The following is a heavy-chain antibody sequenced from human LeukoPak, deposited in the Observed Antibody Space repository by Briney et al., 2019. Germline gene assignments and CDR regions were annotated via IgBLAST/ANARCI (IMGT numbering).Heavy chain of an antibody. Sequence: GRSLRLSCAASGFTFSGYSMNWVRQAPGKGLEWVSYISSTSSTIYYADSVKGRFTISRDNAKKSLYLQMNSLRDEDTAVYYCARDTFYYFDYWGQGTLVTVSS. CDR2: ISSTSSTI. CDR1: GFTFSGYS. J-gene: IGHJ4*02. V-gene: IGHV3-48*02. CDR3: ARDTFYYFDY.